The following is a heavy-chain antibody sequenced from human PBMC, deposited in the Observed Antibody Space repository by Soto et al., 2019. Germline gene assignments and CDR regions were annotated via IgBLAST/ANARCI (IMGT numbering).Heavy chain of an antibody. CDR1: GGPYSSSA. Sequence: RVSCKAAGGPYSSSAISWLRQAPGQGLEWMGGIIPIFGTANYAQKFQGRVTMTRDTSTSTVYMELSSLRSEDTAVYYCARVALGYDYADVWGQGTTVTVS. D-gene: IGHD4-17*01. J-gene: IGHJ6*02. V-gene: IGHV1-69*05. CDR2: IIPIFGTA. CDR3: ARVALGYDYADV.